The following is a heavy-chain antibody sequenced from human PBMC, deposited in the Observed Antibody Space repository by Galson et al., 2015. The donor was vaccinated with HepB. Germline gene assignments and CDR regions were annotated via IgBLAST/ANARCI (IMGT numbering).Heavy chain of an antibody. CDR1: GFSLSIDGMR. CDR3: VRGYSSGLYGDY. CDR2: IDWDDDK. Sequence: PALVKPTQTLTLTCTFSGFSLSIDGMRVNWIRQPPGKALEWLARIDWDDDKFYRTSLKTRLTISKDTSKNQISMRLTSVTAADTAVYYCVRGYSSGLYGDYWGQGTLVTVSS. V-gene: IGHV2-70*03. J-gene: IGHJ4*02. D-gene: IGHD6-19*01.